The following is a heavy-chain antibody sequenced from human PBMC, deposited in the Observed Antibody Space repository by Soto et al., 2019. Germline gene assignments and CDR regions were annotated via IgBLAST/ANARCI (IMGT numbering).Heavy chain of an antibody. CDR2: ISPYTGNT. J-gene: IGHJ6*02. CDR1: GYIFVNYG. D-gene: IGHD3-16*01. Sequence: QVQLVQSGDEVKKPGASVKVSCKASGYIFVNYGIAWVRQAPGQGLEWMGWISPYTGNTHSATKVQGRLTMTTDTSTSTAYMDLGSLTSDDTAVYYCVMMDNYVTPTPQDVWAQGTTVTVSS. CDR3: VMMDNYVTPTPQDV. V-gene: IGHV1-18*01.